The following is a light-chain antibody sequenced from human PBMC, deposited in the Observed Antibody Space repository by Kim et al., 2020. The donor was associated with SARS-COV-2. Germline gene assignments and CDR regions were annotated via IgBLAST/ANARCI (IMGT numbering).Light chain of an antibody. CDR3: QQYDSSPRT. V-gene: IGKV3-20*01. J-gene: IGKJ1*01. CDR1: QSVSSTY. CDR2: GAS. Sequence: SPGERDTLSCRASQSVSSTYLAWYQQKPGQAPRLLIYGASSRANGIPDRFSGSGSGTDFTLTINRLDPEDFAVYYCQQYDSSPRTFGQGTKVDIK.